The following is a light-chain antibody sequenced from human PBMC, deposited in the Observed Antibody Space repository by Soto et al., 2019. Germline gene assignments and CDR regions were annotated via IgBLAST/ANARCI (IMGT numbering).Light chain of an antibody. V-gene: IGKV3-20*01. J-gene: IGKJ1*01. Sequence: EIMLAQSPGTLSLSPGERATISCRASQSVSSSFLAWYQQKPGQAPRLLIYGASSRATGIPDRFSGSGSETDFSLTIGRLEPGDCAMYLCQHYGTSLWTCGQGNKVEIK. CDR3: QHYGTSLWT. CDR1: QSVSSSF. CDR2: GAS.